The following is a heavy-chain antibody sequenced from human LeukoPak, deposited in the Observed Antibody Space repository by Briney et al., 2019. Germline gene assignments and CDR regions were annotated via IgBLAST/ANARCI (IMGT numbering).Heavy chain of an antibody. V-gene: IGHV4-38-2*02. J-gene: IGHJ6*03. CDR3: ARDAAYYYYYYYMDV. Sequence: SETLSLTCAVSGYSISSGYYWGWIRQPPGKGLEWIGSIYHSGSTYYNPSLKSRVTISVDTSRNQFSLKLSSVTAADTAVYYCARDAAYYYYYYYMDVWGKGTTVTVSS. CDR2: IYHSGST. CDR1: GYSISSGYY. D-gene: IGHD2-15*01.